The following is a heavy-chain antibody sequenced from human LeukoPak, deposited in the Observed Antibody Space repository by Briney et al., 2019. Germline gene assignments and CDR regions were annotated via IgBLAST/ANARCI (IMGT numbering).Heavy chain of an antibody. D-gene: IGHD3-10*01. CDR3: ARLGLLWFGEGDY. CDR2: IYYSGST. Sequence: SETLSLTCTVSGGSISSYYWSWIRQPPGKGLEWIGYIYYSGSTNYNPSLKSRVTISVDTSKNQFSLKLSSVTAADTAAYYCARLGLLWFGEGDYWGQGTLVPVSS. V-gene: IGHV4-59*01. J-gene: IGHJ4*02. CDR1: GGSISSYY.